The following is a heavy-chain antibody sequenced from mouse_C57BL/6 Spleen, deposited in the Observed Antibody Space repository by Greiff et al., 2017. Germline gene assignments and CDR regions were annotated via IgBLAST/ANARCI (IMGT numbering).Heavy chain of an antibody. CDR1: GYAFSSSW. J-gene: IGHJ4*01. D-gene: IGHD2-3*01. Sequence: QVQLKQSGPELVKPGASVKISCKASGYAFSSSWMNWVKQRPGKGLEWIGRIYPGDGDTNYNGKFKGKATLTADKSSSTAYMQLSSLTSDDSAVYFCARGLWVYDGSYYYAMDYWGQGTSVTVSS. CDR3: ARGLWVYDGSYYYAMDY. CDR2: IYPGDGDT. V-gene: IGHV1-82*01.